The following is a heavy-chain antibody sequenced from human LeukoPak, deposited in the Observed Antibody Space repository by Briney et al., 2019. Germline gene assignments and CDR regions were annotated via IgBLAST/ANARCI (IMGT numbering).Heavy chain of an antibody. CDR2: FDPEDGET. V-gene: IGHV1-24*01. D-gene: IGHD1-26*01. CDR3: ARAGIVGAKKAFDI. J-gene: IGHJ3*02. Sequence: ASVKVSCKVSGYTLTELSMHWVRQAPGKGLEWMGGFDPEDGETIYAQKFQGRVTMTEDTSTDTAYMELSSLRSEDTAVYYCARAGIVGAKKAFDIWGQGTMVTVSS. CDR1: GYTLTELS.